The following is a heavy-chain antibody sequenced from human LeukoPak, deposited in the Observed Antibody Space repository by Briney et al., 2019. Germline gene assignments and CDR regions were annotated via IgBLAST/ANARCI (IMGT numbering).Heavy chain of an antibody. D-gene: IGHD3-16*01. CDR3: ARASGRIRYWFDP. J-gene: IGHJ5*02. V-gene: IGHV1-8*01. Sequence: ASVKVSCKASGYSFTSYDINWVRQATGQGLGWMGWMNPNSGNIGYAQKFQGRVTMTRNTSISTAYMELSSLRSEDTAVYYCARASGRIRYWFDPWGQGTLVTVSS. CDR1: GYSFTSYD. CDR2: MNPNSGNI.